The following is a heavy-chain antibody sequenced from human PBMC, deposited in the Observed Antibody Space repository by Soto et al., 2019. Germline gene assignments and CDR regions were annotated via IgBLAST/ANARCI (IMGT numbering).Heavy chain of an antibody. Sequence: GASVKVSCKASGYTFTSYGISWVRQAPGQGLEWMGWISAYNGNTNYAQKLQGRVTMTTDTSTSTAYMELRSLRSDDTAAYYCARDTPYYDFWTQAYYFDYWGQGTLVTVSS. CDR3: ARDTPYYDFWTQAYYFDY. CDR2: ISAYNGNT. V-gene: IGHV1-18*01. J-gene: IGHJ4*02. D-gene: IGHD3-3*01. CDR1: GYTFTSYG.